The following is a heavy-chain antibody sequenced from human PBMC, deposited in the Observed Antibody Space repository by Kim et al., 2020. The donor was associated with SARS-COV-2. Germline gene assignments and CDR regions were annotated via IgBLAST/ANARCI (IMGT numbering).Heavy chain of an antibody. CDR1: GFTFSSYA. CDR3: ARPISGSYLGYFDY. D-gene: IGHD1-26*01. V-gene: IGHV3-30-3*01. CDR2: ISYDGSNK. J-gene: IGHJ4*02. Sequence: GGSLRLSCAASGFTFSSYAMHWVRQAPGKGLEWVAVISYDGSNKYYADSVKGRFTISRDNSKNTLYLQMNSLRAEDTAVYYCARPISGSYLGYFDYWGQGTLVPVSS.